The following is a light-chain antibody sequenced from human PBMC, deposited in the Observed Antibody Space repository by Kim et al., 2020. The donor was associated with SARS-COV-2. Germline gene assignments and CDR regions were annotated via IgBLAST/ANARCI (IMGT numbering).Light chain of an antibody. CDR2: DVS. J-gene: IGLJ3*02. Sequence: HSVTSSCTGTSSDVGGYNYVSRYQQHPGKAPKLMIYDVSKRPSGVPDRFAGSKSGNTASLSISGLQAEDEADYYCCSYAGSYTLVFGGGTKLTVL. CDR3: CSYAGSYTLV. CDR1: SSDVGGYNY. V-gene: IGLV2-11*01.